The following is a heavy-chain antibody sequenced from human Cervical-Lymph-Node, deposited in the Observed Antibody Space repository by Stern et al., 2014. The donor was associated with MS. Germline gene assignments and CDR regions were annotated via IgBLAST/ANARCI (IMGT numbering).Heavy chain of an antibody. Sequence: VQLVESGAEVKKPGASVKVSCKASGYSFNTYYMHWLRQAPGQGLEWMGRVGPSNGFTNYSQTFQGRVTMTRDRSITTAYLELSSLRSDDTAVYYYARIYCSGDHCYHSFDYWGQGTLVTVSS. CDR1: GYSFNTYY. D-gene: IGHD2-15*01. V-gene: IGHV1-2*02. CDR2: VGPSNGFT. J-gene: IGHJ4*02. CDR3: ARIYCSGDHCYHSFDY.